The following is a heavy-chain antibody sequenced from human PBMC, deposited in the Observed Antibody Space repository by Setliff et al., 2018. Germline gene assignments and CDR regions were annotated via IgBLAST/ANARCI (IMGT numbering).Heavy chain of an antibody. CDR1: GGPISSGGYY. CDR3: ARGRRITMIVVPPGVFDI. Sequence: SETLSLTCTVSGGPISSGGYYWSWIRQHPGKGLEWIGYIYETGTTYYNPSLKSRFTISIDTSKNQFSLRLSSVTATDTAVYYCARGRRITMIVVPPGVFDIWGQGTMVTVSS. CDR2: IYETGTT. J-gene: IGHJ3*02. V-gene: IGHV4-31*03. D-gene: IGHD3-22*01.